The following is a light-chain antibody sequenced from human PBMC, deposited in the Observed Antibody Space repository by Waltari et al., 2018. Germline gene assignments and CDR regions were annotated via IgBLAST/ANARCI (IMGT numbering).Light chain of an antibody. CDR1: PSISKY. CDR3: QHYESLPVT. Sequence: EIVLTQSPGTLSLSPGERATLSCRASPSISKYLAWYQQKPGQAPRLLIDHASSRAAGIPDRSSGSGSGTDFSLSISRLEPEDFAVYYCQHYESLPVTFGQGTKVEIK. J-gene: IGKJ1*01. CDR2: HAS. V-gene: IGKV3-20*01.